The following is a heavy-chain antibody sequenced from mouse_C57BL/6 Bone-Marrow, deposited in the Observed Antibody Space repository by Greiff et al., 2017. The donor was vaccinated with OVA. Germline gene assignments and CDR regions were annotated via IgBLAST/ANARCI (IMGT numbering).Heavy chain of an antibody. Sequence: QVQLQQPGAELVKPGASVKLSCKASGYTFTSYWMQWVKQRPGQGLEWIGEIDPSDSYTNYNQKFKGKATLTVDTSSSTAYMQLSRLTSEDSAVYYCARDGYYVRYFDYWGQGTTRTVSS. CDR2: IDPSDSYT. CDR1: GYTFTSYW. V-gene: IGHV1-50*01. CDR3: ARDGYYVRYFDY. J-gene: IGHJ2*01. D-gene: IGHD2-3*01.